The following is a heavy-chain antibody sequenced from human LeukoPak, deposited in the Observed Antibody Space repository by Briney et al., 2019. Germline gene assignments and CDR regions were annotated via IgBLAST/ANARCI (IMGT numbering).Heavy chain of an antibody. CDR3: ARSLLRFGPPPRPLDY. CDR2: ISYDGSNK. V-gene: IGHV3-30*04. Sequence: PGGSLRLSCAASGFTFSSYAMHWVRQAPGKGLEWVAVISYDGSNKYYADSVKGRFTISRDNSKNTLYLQMNSLRAEDTAVYYCARSLLRFGPPPRPLDYWGQGTLVTVPS. J-gene: IGHJ4*02. CDR1: GFTFSSYA. D-gene: IGHD3-3*01.